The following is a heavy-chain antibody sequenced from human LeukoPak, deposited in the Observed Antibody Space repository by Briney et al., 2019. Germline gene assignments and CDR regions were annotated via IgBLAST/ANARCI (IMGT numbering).Heavy chain of an antibody. CDR2: IYPVDSDT. CDR3: ARLPPYCSSPKCFFDN. V-gene: IGHV5-51*01. CDR1: GYNFINYW. J-gene: IGHJ4*02. Sequence: GESLKISCKGSGYNFINYWIGWVRQMPGEGLEWMGIIYPVDSDTRYSPSFQGQVTISADKSINTAYLQWSSLKASDTAMYYCARLPPYCSSPKCFFDNWGQGTLVTVSS. D-gene: IGHD2-2*01.